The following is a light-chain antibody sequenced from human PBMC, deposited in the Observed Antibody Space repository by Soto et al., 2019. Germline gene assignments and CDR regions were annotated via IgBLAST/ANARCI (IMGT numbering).Light chain of an antibody. V-gene: IGKV1-9*01. CDR2: AAS. CDR1: QGISSY. J-gene: IGKJ4*01. Sequence: DIQLTQSPSFLSASVGDRVTITCRASQGISSYLAWYQQKPGKAPKLLIYAASTLQRAVPSRFSGSGSGTEFPLTISSMQPEDFATYYCQQLNSYPLTFGGGTKVEIK. CDR3: QQLNSYPLT.